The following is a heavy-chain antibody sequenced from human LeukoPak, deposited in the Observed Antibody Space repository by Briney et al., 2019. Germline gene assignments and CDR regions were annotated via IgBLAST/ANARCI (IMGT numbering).Heavy chain of an antibody. J-gene: IGHJ4*02. CDR1: GFTFRDHC. CDR3: VRDFDYNFDY. CDR2: ICATI. Sequence: PGGSLRLSCEASGFTFRDHCMNWVRQAPGKGLEWVSYICATISYADSVRGRFTTSRDNAKNSLYLEMNSLRDEDTAVYYCVRDFDYNFDYWGQGALVTVSS. D-gene: IGHD4-11*01. V-gene: IGHV3-69-1*02.